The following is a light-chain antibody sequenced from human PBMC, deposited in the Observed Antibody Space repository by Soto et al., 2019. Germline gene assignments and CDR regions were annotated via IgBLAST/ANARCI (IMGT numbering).Light chain of an antibody. CDR1: QDLGNS. J-gene: IGKJ3*01. V-gene: IGKV1-27*01. CDR2: AAL. CDR3: QKSSGAPFT. Sequence: DFRMTQSPASLSASVGDRVTITCRASQDLGNSLAWYQQKPGKVPALLIYAALTLQSGVPSRFSGSGSVTEFTLTINSLQPEDVATYYCQKSSGAPFTFGPGTKVDIK.